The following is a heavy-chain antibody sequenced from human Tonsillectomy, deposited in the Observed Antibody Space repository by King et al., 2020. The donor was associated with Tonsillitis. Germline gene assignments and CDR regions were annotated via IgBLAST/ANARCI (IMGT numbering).Heavy chain of an antibody. J-gene: IGHJ4*02. Sequence: QLQESGPGLVKPSETLSLTCTVSGGSISSYYWSWIRQPPGKGLEWIGYIYYSGSTNYNPSLKSRFTISVDTSKNQFFLKLSSVTAADTAVYYCARAGDYYDSSGYYGSYYFDYWGQGTLVTVSS. CDR2: IYYSGST. CDR1: GGSISSYY. V-gene: IGHV4-59*01. CDR3: ARAGDYYDSSGYYGSYYFDY. D-gene: IGHD3-22*01.